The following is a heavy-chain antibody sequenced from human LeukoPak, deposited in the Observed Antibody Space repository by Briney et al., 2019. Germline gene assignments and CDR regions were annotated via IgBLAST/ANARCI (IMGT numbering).Heavy chain of an antibody. CDR2: ISSSSTYI. V-gene: IGHV3-21*01. D-gene: IGHD1-1*01. J-gene: IGHJ6*02. CDR3: AKILTGTGRNMDV. Sequence: GGSLRLSCAASGFTFSSYSMNWVRQAPGKGPEWVSSISSSSTYIYYADSVKGRFTISRDNAKNSLYLQMNSLRAEDTAVYYCAKILTGTGRNMDVWGQGTTVTVSS. CDR1: GFTFSSYS.